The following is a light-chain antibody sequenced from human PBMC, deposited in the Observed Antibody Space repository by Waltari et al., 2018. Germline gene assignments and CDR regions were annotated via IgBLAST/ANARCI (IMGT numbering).Light chain of an antibody. J-gene: IGLJ3*02. Sequence: QSVLTQPTSVSGAPGQRVTISCTGSSSNIGAGHDVHWYQAFPGTAPKLRIYGKNNRPPGVPGRFAGSKSGSSASLAINGLQAEDEADYYCQSFDNNLSGGVVFGGGTKVTVL. CDR2: GKN. CDR1: SSNIGAGHD. CDR3: QSFDNNLSGGVV. V-gene: IGLV1-40*01.